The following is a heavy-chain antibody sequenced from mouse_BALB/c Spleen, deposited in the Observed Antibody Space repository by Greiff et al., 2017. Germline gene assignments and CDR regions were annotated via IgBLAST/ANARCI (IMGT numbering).Heavy chain of an antibody. CDR3: ARHYYGSSYAMDY. CDR1: GFTFSSFG. Sequence: DVMLVESGGGLVQPGGSRKLSCAASGFTFSSFGMHWVRQAPEKGLEWVAYISNGGGSTYYPDTVKGRFTISRDNAKNTLYLQMSSLKSEDTAMYYCARHYYGSSYAMDYWGQGTSVTVSS. CDR2: ISNGGGST. D-gene: IGHD1-1*01. V-gene: IGHV5-12-2*01. J-gene: IGHJ4*01.